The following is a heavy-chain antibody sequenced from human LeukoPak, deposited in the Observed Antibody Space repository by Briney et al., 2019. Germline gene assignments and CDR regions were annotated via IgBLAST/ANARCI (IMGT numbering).Heavy chain of an antibody. D-gene: IGHD5-18*01. V-gene: IGHV3-74*01. CDR1: GFTFTTYW. Sequence: PGGSLRLSCAASGFTFTTYWMHWVRQAPGKGLVWVSHINSDGSITSHADSVKGRFTISRDNAKNTLYLQMNSLRAEDTAVYYCARDAVDTANAVWGQGTTVTVSS. CDR2: INSDGSIT. J-gene: IGHJ6*02. CDR3: ARDAVDTANAV.